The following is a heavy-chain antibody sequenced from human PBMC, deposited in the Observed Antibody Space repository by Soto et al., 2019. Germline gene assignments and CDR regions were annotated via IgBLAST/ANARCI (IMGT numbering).Heavy chain of an antibody. CDR3: ARAYCGCECYSEVFGGIDY. D-gene: IGHD2-21*01. V-gene: IGHV3-30-3*01. Sequence: QVQLVESGGGVVQPGRSLRLSCADSGFTFSSYAMHWVRQAPGKGPEWVAVISYDGSNKYFADSVECRFTISSDNSKHTLYLQVHSLGTDDTALDYCARAYCGCECYSEVFGGIDYWGQGTLVTVSS. CDR1: GFTFSSYA. CDR2: ISYDGSNK. J-gene: IGHJ4*02.